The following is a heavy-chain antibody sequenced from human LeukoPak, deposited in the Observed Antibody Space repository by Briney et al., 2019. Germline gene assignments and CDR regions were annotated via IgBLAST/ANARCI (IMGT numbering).Heavy chain of an antibody. D-gene: IGHD2-2*01. Sequence: PGGSLRLSCAASGFTFSDHYMDWVRQAPGEWLEWVARIRKKSNGYNTQYAASVKGRFIISREDSRNSLYLQMNSLKTEDTAVYYCARVGVVVPAGMDIWGQGTMVTVSS. CDR1: GFTFSDHY. CDR3: ARVGVVVPAGMDI. CDR2: IRKKSNGYNT. V-gene: IGHV3-72*01. J-gene: IGHJ3*02.